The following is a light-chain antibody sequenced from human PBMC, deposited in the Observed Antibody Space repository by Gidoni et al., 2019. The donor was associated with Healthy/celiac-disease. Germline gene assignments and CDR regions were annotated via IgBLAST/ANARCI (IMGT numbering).Light chain of an antibody. Sequence: DIQMTQSPSSLSASVGDRVTITCRASQSISSYLNWYQQKPGKDPKLLIYAASSLQSGVPSRFSGSGSLTDFTLTISILQPEDFATYYCQQSYSTPGDPFGQXTKLEIK. CDR1: QSISSY. CDR3: QQSYSTPGDP. V-gene: IGKV1-39*01. J-gene: IGKJ2*01. CDR2: AAS.